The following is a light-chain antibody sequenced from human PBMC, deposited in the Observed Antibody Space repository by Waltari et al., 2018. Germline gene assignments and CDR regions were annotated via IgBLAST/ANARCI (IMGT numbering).Light chain of an antibody. Sequence: QSALTQPASVSGSRGQSITISCTGASSDVGGYNYVSWYQHHPGKVPKLMIYDVINRPSGVSDRFSRSKSGNTASLTISGLQAEDEADYYCSSYTDGSTYVVFGGGTKVTVL. J-gene: IGLJ2*01. CDR2: DVI. V-gene: IGLV2-14*01. CDR3: SSYTDGSTYVV. CDR1: SSDVGGYNY.